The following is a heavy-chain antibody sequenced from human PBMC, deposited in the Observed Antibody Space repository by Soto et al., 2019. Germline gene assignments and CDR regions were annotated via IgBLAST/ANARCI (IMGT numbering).Heavy chain of an antibody. V-gene: IGHV3-33*01. CDR1: GFTFSSYG. Sequence: GWSLRLSCAASGFTFSSYGMHWVRQAPGKGLEWVAVIWDDGSNKYYADSVKGRFTISRDNSKNTLYLQMNSLRAEDTAVYYCAREDGSGSYHHYAMDVWGQGTTVTVSS. CDR3: AREDGSGSYHHYAMDV. CDR2: IWDDGSNK. J-gene: IGHJ6*02. D-gene: IGHD3-10*01.